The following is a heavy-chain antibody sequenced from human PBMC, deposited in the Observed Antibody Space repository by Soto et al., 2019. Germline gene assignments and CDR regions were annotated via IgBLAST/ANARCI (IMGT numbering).Heavy chain of an antibody. Sequence: PSETLSLTCAVYGGSFSGYYWSWIRRPPGKGLEWIGEINHSGSTNYNPSLKSRVTISVDTSKNQFSLKLSSVTAADTAVYYCHIWGGYGGSNNPPVDCWGKGTTVNVSS. CDR2: INHSGST. V-gene: IGHV4-34*01. D-gene: IGHD2-15*01. J-gene: IGHJ6*04. CDR3: HIWGGYGGSNNPPVDC. CDR1: GGSFSGYY.